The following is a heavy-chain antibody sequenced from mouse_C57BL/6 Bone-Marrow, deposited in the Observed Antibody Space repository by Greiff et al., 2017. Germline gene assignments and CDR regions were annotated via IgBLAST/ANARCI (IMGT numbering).Heavy chain of an antibody. CDR1: GYTFTTYP. CDR2: FHPYNDDT. V-gene: IGHV1-47*01. Sequence: QVQLKESGAELVKPGASVKMSCKASGYTFTTYPIEWMKQNHGKSLEWIGNFHPYNDDTKYNEKFKGKATLTVEKSSSTVYLELSRLTSDDSAVYDFARPIYDGYHIWYFDVWGKGTTVTVSS. D-gene: IGHD2-3*01. CDR3: ARPIYDGYHIWYFDV. J-gene: IGHJ1*03.